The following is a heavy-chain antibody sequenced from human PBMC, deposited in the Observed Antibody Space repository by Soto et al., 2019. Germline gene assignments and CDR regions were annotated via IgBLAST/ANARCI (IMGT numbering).Heavy chain of an antibody. D-gene: IGHD3-22*01. V-gene: IGHV4-31*03. CDR1: GGYISSGVYY. CDR3: ARGTYYYDSSGSSVEY. J-gene: IGHJ4*02. Sequence: SETLSLTCTVSGGYISSGVYYWPWIRQHPGKGLEWIGYIYYSGSTYYNPSLKTRVTISLDTSKNQFSLNLSSVTAADTAVYYCARGTYYYDSSGSSVEYWGQGTVVTVSS. CDR2: IYYSGST.